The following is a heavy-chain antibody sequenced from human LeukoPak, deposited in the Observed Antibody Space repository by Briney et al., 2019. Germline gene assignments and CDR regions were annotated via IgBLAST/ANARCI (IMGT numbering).Heavy chain of an antibody. J-gene: IGHJ5*02. CDR2: IYYSGST. CDR1: GGSISSGGYY. CDR3: ASFSGIGGIWFDP. Sequence: PSQTLSLTCTVSGGSISSGGYYWSWIRQHPGKGLEWIGYIYYSGSTYYNPSLKSRVTISVDTSKNQFSLKLSSVTAADTAVYYWASFSGIGGIWFDPWGQGTLVTVSS. V-gene: IGHV4-31*03. D-gene: IGHD6-13*01.